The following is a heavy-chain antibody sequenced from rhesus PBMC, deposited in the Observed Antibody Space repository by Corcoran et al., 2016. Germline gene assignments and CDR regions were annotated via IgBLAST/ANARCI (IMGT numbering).Heavy chain of an antibody. CDR3: ARSRVADTWDFDY. V-gene: IGHV4-165*02. CDR1: GGSIRGYY. J-gene: IGHJ4*01. D-gene: IGHD4-29*01. Sequence: QVQLQESGPGLVKPSETLSLTCAVSGGSIRGYYWNWIRQPPGQGLEWLGYIGGSGGITYYNPSLRSGVTISTDTSKNQFSLKLSSVTAADTAVYYCARSRVADTWDFDYWGQGVLVTVSS. CDR2: IGGSGGIT.